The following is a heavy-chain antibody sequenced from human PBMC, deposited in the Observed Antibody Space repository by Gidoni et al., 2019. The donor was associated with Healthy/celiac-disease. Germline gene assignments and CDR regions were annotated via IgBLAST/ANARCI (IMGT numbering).Heavy chain of an antibody. CDR1: GGSISSSSYY. CDR2: IYYSGST. J-gene: IGHJ6*02. Sequence: QLQLQESGPGLVKPSETLSLTCTVSGGSISSSSYYWGWIRQPPGKGLEWIGSIYYSGSTYYHPSLKSRVTISVDTSKNQFSLKLSSVTAADTAVYYCARRGEEQLLKRDVWGQGTTVTVSS. D-gene: IGHD6-19*01. V-gene: IGHV4-39*01. CDR3: ARRGEEQLLKRDV.